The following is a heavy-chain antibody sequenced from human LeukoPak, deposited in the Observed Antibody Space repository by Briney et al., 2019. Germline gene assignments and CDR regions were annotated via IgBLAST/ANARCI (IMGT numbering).Heavy chain of an antibody. CDR1: GYTFTSYG. V-gene: IGHV1-46*01. Sequence: ASVKVSCKASGYTFTSYGISWVRQAPGQGLEWMGIINPSGGSTSYAQKFQGRVTMTRDTSTSTVYMELSRLRSDDTAVYYCARDYYDSSGYYKASYFDYWGQGTLVTVSS. J-gene: IGHJ4*02. CDR2: INPSGGST. D-gene: IGHD3-22*01. CDR3: ARDYYDSSGYYKASYFDY.